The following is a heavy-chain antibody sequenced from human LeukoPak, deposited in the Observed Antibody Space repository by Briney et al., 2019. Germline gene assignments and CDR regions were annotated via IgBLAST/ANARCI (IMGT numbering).Heavy chain of an antibody. CDR2: INLNTGGT. V-gene: IGHV1-2*02. Sequence: SVKVSCKASGYTFTGYYMHWVRQAPGQGLEWMGWINLNTGGTNYAQNFQGRVTMTRDTSISTAYMELSRLRSDDTAVYYCARGYYYDSSGYYHWGQGTLDSVSS. D-gene: IGHD3-22*01. CDR1: GYTFTGYY. CDR3: ARGYYYDSSGYYH. J-gene: IGHJ4*02.